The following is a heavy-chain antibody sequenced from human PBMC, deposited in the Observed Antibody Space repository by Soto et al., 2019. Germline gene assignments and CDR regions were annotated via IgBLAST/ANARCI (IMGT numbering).Heavy chain of an antibody. J-gene: IGHJ5*02. CDR1: GGTFSSYA. CDR2: IITIFGTA. D-gene: IGHD4-17*01. CDR3: ARELATVVTGWFDP. Sequence: QVQLVQSGAEVKKPGSSVKFSCKASGGTFSSYAISWVRQAPGQGLEWMGGIITIFGTANYAQKFQGRVQSTADESTSTAYMELSSLRSEDTAVYYCARELATVVTGWFDPWGQGTLVTVSS. V-gene: IGHV1-69*12.